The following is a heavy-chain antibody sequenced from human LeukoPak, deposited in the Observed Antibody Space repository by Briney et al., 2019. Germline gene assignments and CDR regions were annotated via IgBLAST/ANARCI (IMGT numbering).Heavy chain of an antibody. CDR3: AGGNSMDV. J-gene: IGHJ6*04. V-gene: IGHV3-7*03. Sequence: GGSLRLSCAVSGFPFSNSWMYWVRQAPGKGLEGVANIKSDGSGISYVDSVKGRFIISRDNARNSRYLQMNSLRVEDTAVYFCAGGNSMDVWGKGTAVTVSS. CDR2: IKSDGSGI. CDR1: GFPFSNSW. D-gene: IGHD1/OR15-1a*01.